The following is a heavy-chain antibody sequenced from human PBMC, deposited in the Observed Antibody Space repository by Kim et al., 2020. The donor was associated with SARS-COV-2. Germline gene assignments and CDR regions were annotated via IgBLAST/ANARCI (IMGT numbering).Heavy chain of an antibody. J-gene: IGHJ3*02. Sequence: SETLSRTCAVSGGSISSSNWWSWVRQPPGKGLEWIGEIYHSGSTNYNPSLKSRVTISVDKSKNQFSLKLSSVTAADTAVYYCARGGTGTTQTHAFDIWGQGTMVTVSS. CDR2: IYHSGST. D-gene: IGHD1-7*01. CDR1: GGSISSSNW. V-gene: IGHV4-4*02. CDR3: ARGGTGTTQTHAFDI.